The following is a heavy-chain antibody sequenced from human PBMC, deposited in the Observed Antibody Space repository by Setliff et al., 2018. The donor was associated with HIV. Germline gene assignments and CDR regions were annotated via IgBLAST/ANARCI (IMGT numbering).Heavy chain of an antibody. CDR3: AAQGVL. V-gene: IGHV3-48*01. Sequence: GGSLRLSCAASGFVFTDHSLHWVRQAPGEGLEWISYISATGTTVSYADSVRGRFIISRDNSKNTLYLQMNSLRAEDTAVYFCAAQGVLWGQGTQVTVS. CDR1: GFVFTDHS. J-gene: IGHJ4*02. CDR2: ISATGTTV.